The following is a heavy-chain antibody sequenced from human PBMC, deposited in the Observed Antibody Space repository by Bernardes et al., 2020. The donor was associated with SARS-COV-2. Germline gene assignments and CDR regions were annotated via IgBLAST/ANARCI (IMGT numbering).Heavy chain of an antibody. D-gene: IGHD3-22*01. CDR3: ALPPTNYDRYAMDL. CDR1: GYPFTGYY. J-gene: IGHJ6*02. V-gene: IGHV1-2*02. CDR2: INPNSGGT. Sequence: ASVKVSCKASGYPFTGYYIHWVRQAPGQWLEWMGWINPNSGGTNYAQNFQGRVTMTRDTSIGTAYMELSGLRFDDTAVYYCALPPTNYDRYAMDLWGQGTTVTVSS.